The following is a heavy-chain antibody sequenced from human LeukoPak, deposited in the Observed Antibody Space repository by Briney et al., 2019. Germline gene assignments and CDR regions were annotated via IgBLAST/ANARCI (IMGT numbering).Heavy chain of an antibody. J-gene: IGHJ4*02. CDR3: AREGDYYGSGSYYRLGYFDY. CDR1: GFTFSNYV. CDR2: IYSGGST. D-gene: IGHD3-10*01. V-gene: IGHV3-53*01. Sequence: GGSLRLSCAASGFTFSNYVMNWVRQAPGKGLEWVSVIYSGGSTYYADSVKGRFTISRDNSKNTLYLQMNSLRAEDTAVYYCAREGDYYGSGSYYRLGYFDYWGQGTLVTVSS.